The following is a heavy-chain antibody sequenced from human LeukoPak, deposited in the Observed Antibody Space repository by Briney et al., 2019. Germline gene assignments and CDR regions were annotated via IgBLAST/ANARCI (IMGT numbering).Heavy chain of an antibody. J-gene: IGHJ4*02. Sequence: GGSLRLSCEASGFTFTTYSMTWVRQAPGNGLEWVPIISSGSSAIFSADALKGRFTISRDDAKNLLYLDMNSLRAEDTAVYYCARGHTAVTRHFDFWGQGTLVTVSS. CDR2: ISSGSSAI. CDR1: GFTFTTYS. CDR3: ARGHTAVTRHFDF. D-gene: IGHD4-17*01. V-gene: IGHV3-21*01.